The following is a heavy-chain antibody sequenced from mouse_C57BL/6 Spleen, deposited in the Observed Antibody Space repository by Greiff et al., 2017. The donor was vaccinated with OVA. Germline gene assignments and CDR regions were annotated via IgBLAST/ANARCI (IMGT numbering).Heavy chain of an antibody. Sequence: QVHVKQPGAELVKPGASVKMSCKASGYTFTSYWITWVKQRPGQGLEWIGDIYPGSGSTNYNEKFKSKATLTVDTSSSTAYMQLSSLTSEDSAVYDCEWGQLRSQAWFAYWGQGTLVTVSA. V-gene: IGHV1-55*01. CDR2: IYPGSGST. D-gene: IGHD3-2*02. J-gene: IGHJ3*01. CDR3: EWGQLRSQAWFAY. CDR1: GYTFTSYW.